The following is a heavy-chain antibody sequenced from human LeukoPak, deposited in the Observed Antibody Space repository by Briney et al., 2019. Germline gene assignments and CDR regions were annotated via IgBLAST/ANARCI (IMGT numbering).Heavy chain of an antibody. Sequence: AGESLKISCKGSGYSFTSYWIGWVRQMPGKGLEWMGIIYPGDSDTRYSPSFQGQVTISADKSISTAYLQWSSLKASDTAMYYCARAFPYCSSTSCAERALDYWGQGTLVTVSS. V-gene: IGHV5-51*01. CDR1: GYSFTSYW. CDR3: ARAFPYCSSTSCAERALDY. J-gene: IGHJ4*02. D-gene: IGHD2-2*01. CDR2: IYPGDSDT.